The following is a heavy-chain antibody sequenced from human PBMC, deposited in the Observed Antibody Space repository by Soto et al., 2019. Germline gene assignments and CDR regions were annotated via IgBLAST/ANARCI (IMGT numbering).Heavy chain of an antibody. CDR1: GGSFSGYY. V-gene: IGHV4-34*01. D-gene: IGHD2-15*01. CDR2: INHSGST. CDR3: ARRPRPGGPPGYCSGGSCYGGHYFDY. Sequence: SETLSLTCAVYGGSFSGYYWSWIRQPPGKGLEWIGEINHSGSTNYNPSLKSRVTISVDTSKNQFSLKLSSVTAADTAVYYCARRPRPGGPPGYCSGGSCYGGHYFDYWGQGTLVTVSS. J-gene: IGHJ4*02.